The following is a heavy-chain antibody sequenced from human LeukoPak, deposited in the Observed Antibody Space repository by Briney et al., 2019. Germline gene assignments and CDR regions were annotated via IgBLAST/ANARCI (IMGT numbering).Heavy chain of an antibody. Sequence: PSETLSLTCTVSGGSISSYYWSWIRQPPGKGLEWIGYIYYSGSTNYNPSLKSRVTISVDTSKSQFSLKLSSVTAADTAVYYCARVEGYCSSTSCYEFIDYWGQGTMVTVSS. D-gene: IGHD2-2*01. J-gene: IGHJ4*02. V-gene: IGHV4-59*01. CDR2: IYYSGST. CDR1: GGSISSYY. CDR3: ARVEGYCSSTSCYEFIDY.